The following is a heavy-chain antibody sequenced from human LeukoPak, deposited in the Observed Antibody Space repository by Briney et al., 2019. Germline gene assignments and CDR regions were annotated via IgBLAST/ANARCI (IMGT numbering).Heavy chain of an antibody. J-gene: IGHJ4*02. Sequence: SETLSLTCTVSGGSISSYYWSWIRQPPGKGLEWIGYIYYSGSTTYNPSLKSRVTISVDTSKNQFSLKLSSVTAADTAVYYCARGGSSWYYWGQGTLVTVSS. D-gene: IGHD6-13*01. CDR3: ARGGSSWYY. CDR1: GGSISSYY. V-gene: IGHV4-59*01. CDR2: IYYSGST.